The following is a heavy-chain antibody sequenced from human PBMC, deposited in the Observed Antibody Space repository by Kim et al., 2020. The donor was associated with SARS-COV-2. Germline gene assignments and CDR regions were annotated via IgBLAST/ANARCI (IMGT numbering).Heavy chain of an antibody. CDR1: GFTFSNYW. CDR3: ARDHRGYFDY. V-gene: IGHV3-7*01. J-gene: IGHJ4*02. Sequence: GGSLRLSCAVSGFTFSNYWISWVRQVAGKGLEWVANIKQDGIDKYYVDSVKGRFTISRDNAKNSLYLQMNSLRVEDTAVYYCARDHRGYFDYWGQGTLVTVSS. CDR2: IKQDGIDK.